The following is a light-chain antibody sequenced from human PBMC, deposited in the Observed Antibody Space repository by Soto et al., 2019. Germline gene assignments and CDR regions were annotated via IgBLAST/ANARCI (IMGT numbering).Light chain of an antibody. CDR3: EQYNNWPRPIT. V-gene: IGKV3-15*01. J-gene: IGKJ5*01. Sequence: EMVFTQSPGTLSLSHGERATLSCRASQTVRNNLAWYQQKPGQAPRLLIYGASTRATGIPASFSGSGSGTEFTLTISSLQAEDFAVYYCEQYNNWPRPITFGHGTRLE. CDR1: QTVRNN. CDR2: GAS.